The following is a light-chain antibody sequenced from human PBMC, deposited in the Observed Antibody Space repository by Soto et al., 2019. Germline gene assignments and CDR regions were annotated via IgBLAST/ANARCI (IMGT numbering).Light chain of an antibody. J-gene: IGKJ1*01. CDR1: QSVSSSY. Sequence: EIMLPQSPGTLSLSLGERATLSCRASQSVSSSYLAWYQQKPGQAPRLLIYGASSRATGIPDRFSGSGSGTDLTITISRLEPEDFAVYYCQQFEGSPRTFGQGTKVDIK. V-gene: IGKV3-20*01. CDR2: GAS. CDR3: QQFEGSPRT.